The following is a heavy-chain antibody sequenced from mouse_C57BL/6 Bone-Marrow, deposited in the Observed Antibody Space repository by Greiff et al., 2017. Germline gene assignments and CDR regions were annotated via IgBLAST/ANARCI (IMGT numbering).Heavy chain of an antibody. D-gene: IGHD1-1*01. Sequence: EVQLQQSGPELVKPGASVKISCKASGYTFTDYYMNWVKQSHGKSLEWIGDINPNNGGTSYNQKFKGKATLTVDKSSSTAYMELRSLTSEDSAVYYCARGGLPRPFDYWGQGTTLTVSS. CDR3: ARGGLPRPFDY. CDR1: GYTFTDYY. CDR2: INPNNGGT. V-gene: IGHV1-26*01. J-gene: IGHJ2*01.